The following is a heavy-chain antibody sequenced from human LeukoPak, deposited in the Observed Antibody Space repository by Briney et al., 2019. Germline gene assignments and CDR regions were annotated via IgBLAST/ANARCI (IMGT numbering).Heavy chain of an antibody. V-gene: IGHV3-53*01. Sequence: GGSLRLSCEASGLTVSSNHMSWVRQAPGKGLEWVSVFYSGGSTYYADSVKGRFTISRDNSKNTLYLQMNSLRAEDTAVYYCARGPRSYGMDVWGQGTTVTVSS. CDR1: GLTVSSNH. J-gene: IGHJ6*02. CDR3: ARGPRSYGMDV. CDR2: FYSGGST.